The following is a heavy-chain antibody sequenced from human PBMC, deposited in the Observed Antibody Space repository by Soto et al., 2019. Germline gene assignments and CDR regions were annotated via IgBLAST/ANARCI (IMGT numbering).Heavy chain of an antibody. Sequence: CKGTGYTFTNYWIGWVRQMPGKGLEWMGIIYPGDSDTKYNPSFQGQVTISADKSITTTYLQWSSLKASDTAIYYCAASIFYYGMDVWGQGTTVT. V-gene: IGHV5-51*01. CDR2: IYPGDSDT. J-gene: IGHJ6*02. CDR3: AASIFYYGMDV. CDR1: GYTFTNYW.